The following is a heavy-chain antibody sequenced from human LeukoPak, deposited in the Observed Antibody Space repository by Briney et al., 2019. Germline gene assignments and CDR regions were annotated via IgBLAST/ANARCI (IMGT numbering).Heavy chain of an antibody. Sequence: NPSETLPLTCSVSGGSINSHSWSWIRQPPGKTLEWIGYISKDGTTTYNPSLKGRVTISPDTSKNQLSLNLTSVTAADTAVFYCARQTYGGGPYYCYYVDVWGKGTSVTVSS. V-gene: IGHV4-59*08. CDR3: ARQTYGGGPYYCYYVDV. CDR1: GGSINSHS. D-gene: IGHD4-23*01. J-gene: IGHJ6*03. CDR2: ISKDGTT.